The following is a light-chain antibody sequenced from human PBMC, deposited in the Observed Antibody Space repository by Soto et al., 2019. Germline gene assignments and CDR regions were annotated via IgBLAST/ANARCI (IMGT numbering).Light chain of an antibody. CDR3: QQRSNWPPIT. V-gene: IGKV3-11*01. CDR2: DAS. CDR1: QSVSSY. J-gene: IGKJ5*01. Sequence: EIVLTHSPATLALSPCERATLSSRASQSVSSYLAWYQQKPGQAPRLLIYDASNRATGIPARFRGSGSGTDFTLTISSLEPEDFAVYYCQQRSNWPPITFGQGTRLEI.